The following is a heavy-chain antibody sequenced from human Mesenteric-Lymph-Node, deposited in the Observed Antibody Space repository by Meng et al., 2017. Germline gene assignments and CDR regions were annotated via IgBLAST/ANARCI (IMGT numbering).Heavy chain of an antibody. V-gene: IGHV4-30-4*01. CDR3: ARGYYDSSGYGYWYFDL. CDR1: GCSISSGDYY. CDR2: IYYSGST. J-gene: IGHJ2*01. D-gene: IGHD3-22*01. Sequence: QRQSAGPCLLKPSPHLPLSCMVSGCSISSGDYYWSWIRQPPGKGLELIGHIYYSGSTSYNPSLKSRVTISVDTSNNQFSLKLSSVTAADTAVYYCARGYYDSSGYGYWYFDLWGRGTLVTVSS.